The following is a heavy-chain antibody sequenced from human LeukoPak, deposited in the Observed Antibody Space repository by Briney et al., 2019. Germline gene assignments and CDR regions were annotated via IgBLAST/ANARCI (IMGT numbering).Heavy chain of an antibody. CDR1: GYTFTSYG. CDR2: ISAYNGNT. CDR3: ARLGIAAAAHYFDY. V-gene: IGHV1-18*01. D-gene: IGHD6-13*01. J-gene: IGHJ4*02. Sequence: ASVKVSCKASGYTFTSYGISWVRQAPGQGLEWMGRISAYNGNTNYAQKLQGRVTMTTDTSTSTAYMELRSLRSDDTAVYYCARLGIAAAAHYFDYWGQGTLVTVSS.